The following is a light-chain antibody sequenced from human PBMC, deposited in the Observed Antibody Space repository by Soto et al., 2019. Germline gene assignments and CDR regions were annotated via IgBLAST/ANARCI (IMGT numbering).Light chain of an antibody. J-gene: IGKJ3*01. CDR3: QQYGNAPCT. V-gene: IGKV3-20*01. Sequence: EVVLTQSPGTLSFSPGERATLTCRASQRVSSSYLAWFEQKPGQAPRLLIYGASSRATGIPDRFSGSGSGTDFTITISRLEPEDFPVYYCQQYGNAPCTFGPATKVD. CDR1: QRVSSSY. CDR2: GAS.